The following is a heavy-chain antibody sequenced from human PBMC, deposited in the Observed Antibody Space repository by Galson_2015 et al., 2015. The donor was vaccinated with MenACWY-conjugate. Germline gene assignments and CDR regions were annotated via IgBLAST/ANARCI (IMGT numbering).Heavy chain of an antibody. CDR3: AGRPVGTILY. V-gene: IGHV5-51*03. CDR2: ITPGDGNN. CDR1: GYTFRSYW. Sequence: QSGAEVKKPGESLKISCKASGYTFRSYWIGWVRQMPGKGLEWMGIITPGDGNNSITPPFQGQVTISADMSINTAYLHWSSLKASDSAIYYCAGRPVGTILYWGQGTLVTVSS. D-gene: IGHD3-3*01. J-gene: IGHJ4*02.